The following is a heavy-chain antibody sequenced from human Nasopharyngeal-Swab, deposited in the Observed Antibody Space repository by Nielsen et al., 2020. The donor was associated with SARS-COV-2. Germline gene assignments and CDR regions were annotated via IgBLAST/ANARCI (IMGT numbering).Heavy chain of an antibody. CDR2: IIPIFGTA. V-gene: IGHV1-69*05. CDR1: GGTFSSYA. J-gene: IGHJ1*01. D-gene: IGHD6-13*01. Sequence: SVKVSCKASGGTFSSYAISWVRQAPGQGLEWMGGIIPIFGTANYAQKFQGRVTMTRDTSTSTVYMELSSLRSEDTAVYYCARGRQSSSWYRYFQHWGQGTLVTVSS. CDR3: ARGRQSSSWYRYFQH.